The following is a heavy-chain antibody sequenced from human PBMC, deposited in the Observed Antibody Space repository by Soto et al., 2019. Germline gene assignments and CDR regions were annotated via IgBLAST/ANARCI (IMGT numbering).Heavy chain of an antibody. V-gene: IGHV4-39*02. CDR1: GGSISSSSYY. D-gene: IGHD3-22*01. J-gene: IGHJ4*02. CDR2: IYYSGST. CDR3: ARDGYYYDSSGYQRVYYFDY. Sequence: PSETLSLTCTVSGGSISSSSYYWGWIRQPPGKGLEWIGSIYYSGSTYYNPSLKSRVTISVDTSKNQFSLKLSSVTAADTAVYYCARDGYYYDSSGYQRVYYFDYWGQGTLVPVSS.